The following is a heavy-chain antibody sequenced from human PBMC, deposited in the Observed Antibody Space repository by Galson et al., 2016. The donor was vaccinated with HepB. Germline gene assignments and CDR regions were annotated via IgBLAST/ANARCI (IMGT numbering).Heavy chain of an antibody. CDR2: IIPSFGTR. Sequence: SVKVSCKASGGTFSSSAISWVRLAPGQGLEWMGGIIPSFGTRNYAQKFQGGVTITADELTTTTYMELSSLRSEDTALYYCARVLVGAKYFDLWGRGTVVTVSS. CDR1: GGTFSSSA. CDR3: ARVLVGAKYFDL. V-gene: IGHV1-69*13. D-gene: IGHD1-26*01. J-gene: IGHJ2*01.